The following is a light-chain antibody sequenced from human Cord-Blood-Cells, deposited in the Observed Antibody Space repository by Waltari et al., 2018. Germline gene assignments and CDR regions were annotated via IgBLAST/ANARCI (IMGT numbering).Light chain of an antibody. CDR1: LSVNSY. Sequence: EIVLTPSPPTLSLSSGERATLSCRASLSVNSYLAWYKQKPGQAPRLLIYDASTRANVIPSRFSGSGSGTDFTLTISSREPEDFAVYYCQQRSNWPYTVGQGTKLEIK. CDR2: DAS. V-gene: IGKV3-11*01. CDR3: QQRSNWPYT. J-gene: IGKJ2*01.